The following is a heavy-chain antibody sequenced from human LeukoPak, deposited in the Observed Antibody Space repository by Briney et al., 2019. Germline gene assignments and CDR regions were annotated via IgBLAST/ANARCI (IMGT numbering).Heavy chain of an antibody. V-gene: IGHV3-48*03. CDR1: GFTFSSYE. CDR3: AKDQHCTNGVCYFDY. J-gene: IGHJ4*02. Sequence: PGGSLRLSCAASGFTFSSYEMNWVRQAPGKGLEWVSYISSSGNTKHYTDSVKGRFTISRDNAENSMYLQMNSLRVEDTAVYNCAKDQHCTNGVCYFDYWGQGTLVTVSS. D-gene: IGHD2-8*01. CDR2: ISSSGNTK.